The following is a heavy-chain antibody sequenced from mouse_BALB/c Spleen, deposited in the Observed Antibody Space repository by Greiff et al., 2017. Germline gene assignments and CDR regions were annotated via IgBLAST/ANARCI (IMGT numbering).Heavy chain of an antibody. CDR1: GYTFTSYW. D-gene: IGHD4-1*01. J-gene: IGHJ3*01. V-gene: IGHV1-69*02. Sequence: QVQLKQPGAELVRPGASVKLSCKASGYTFTSYWINWVKQRPGQGLEWIGNIYPSDSYTNYNQKFKDKATLTVDKSSSTAYMQLSSPTSEDSAVYYCTRDWDEGAYWGQGTLVTVSA. CDR3: TRDWDEGAY. CDR2: IYPSDSYT.